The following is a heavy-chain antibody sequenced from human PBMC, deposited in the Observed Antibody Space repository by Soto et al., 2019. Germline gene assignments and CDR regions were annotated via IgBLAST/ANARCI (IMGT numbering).Heavy chain of an antibody. CDR1: GYTFTSYD. CDR2: MNPNSGNT. D-gene: IGHD3-16*02. CDR3: ARGEDYIWGSYRYTGNYNWFDP. Sequence: ASVKVSCKASGYTFTSYDINWVRQATGQGLEWMGWMNPNSGNTGYAQKFQGRVTMTRNTSISTAYMELSSLRSEDTAVYYCARGEDYIWGSYRYTGNYNWFDPWGQGTLVTVSS. J-gene: IGHJ5*02. V-gene: IGHV1-8*01.